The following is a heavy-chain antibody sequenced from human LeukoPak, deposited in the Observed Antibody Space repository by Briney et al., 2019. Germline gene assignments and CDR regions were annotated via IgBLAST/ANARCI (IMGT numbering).Heavy chain of an antibody. V-gene: IGHV1-18*01. D-gene: IGHD3-22*01. CDR1: GYTFTSYG. CDR3: ARDGYYYDRNLYFDL. J-gene: IGHJ2*01. Sequence: ASVKVSCKASGYTFTSYGISWVRQAPGQGLEWMGWISAYNGNTNYAQKLQGRVTMTTDTSTSTAYMELRSLRSDGTAVYYCARDGYYYDRNLYFDLWGRGTLVTASS. CDR2: ISAYNGNT.